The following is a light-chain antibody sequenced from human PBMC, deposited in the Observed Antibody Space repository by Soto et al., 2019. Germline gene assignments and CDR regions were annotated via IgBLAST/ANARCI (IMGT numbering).Light chain of an antibody. J-gene: IGKJ2*01. Sequence: EVVLTQSPGTLSLSPGEGVTLSCRSSQDVGTNYLAWYQQKPGQAPRLLIFGASSRASGVPGRFSGSGSGTDFTLTISRLEPEDSAVYYCQQFINSPYMYIFGQGTKLEI. V-gene: IGKV3-20*01. CDR1: QDVGTNY. CDR3: QQFINSPYMYI. CDR2: GAS.